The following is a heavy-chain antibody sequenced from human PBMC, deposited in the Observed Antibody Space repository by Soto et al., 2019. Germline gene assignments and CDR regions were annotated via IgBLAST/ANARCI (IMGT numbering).Heavy chain of an antibody. CDR1: GFTFSSYS. Sequence: EVQLVESGGGLVKPGGSLRLSCAASGFTFSSYSLNWVRQAPGKGLEWVSSISSSSSYIYYADSVQGRFTISRDNAKKSLYLQMNSLRAEDTAVYYCARDLYYYDHGFDPWGQGTRVTVSS. J-gene: IGHJ5*02. D-gene: IGHD3-22*01. CDR3: ARDLYYYDHGFDP. CDR2: ISSSSSYI. V-gene: IGHV3-21*01.